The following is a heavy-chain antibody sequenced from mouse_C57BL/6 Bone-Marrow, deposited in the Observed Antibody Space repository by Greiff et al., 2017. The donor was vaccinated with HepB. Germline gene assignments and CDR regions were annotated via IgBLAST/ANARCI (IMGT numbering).Heavy chain of an antibody. V-gene: IGHV1-4*01. Sequence: VQLQQSGAELARPGASVKMSCKASGYSFPSYTMHWVKQRPGQGLEWIGYINPSSGYTKYNQKFKDKATLTADKSSSTAYMQLSSLTSEDSAVYYCARSHHYYGNSYLDYWGQGTTLTVSS. CDR1: GYSFPSYT. CDR3: ARSHHYYGNSYLDY. D-gene: IGHD2-1*01. CDR2: INPSSGYT. J-gene: IGHJ2*01.